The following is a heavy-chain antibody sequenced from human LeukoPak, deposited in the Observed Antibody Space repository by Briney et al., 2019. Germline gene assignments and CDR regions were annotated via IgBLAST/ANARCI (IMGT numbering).Heavy chain of an antibody. V-gene: IGHV2-5*02. CDR2: IYWDDDK. CDR1: GFSLRTSGVG. D-gene: IGHD6-19*01. CDR3: AHRGSGWPRFDY. Sequence: SGPTLVNPTPTLTLTCTFSGFSLRTSGVGVGWIRQPPGKALEWLSLIYWDDDKRYSPSLKSRLTITKDTSKDQVVLTMTNMDPVDTATYYCAHRGSGWPRFDYWGQGTLVTVSS. J-gene: IGHJ4*02.